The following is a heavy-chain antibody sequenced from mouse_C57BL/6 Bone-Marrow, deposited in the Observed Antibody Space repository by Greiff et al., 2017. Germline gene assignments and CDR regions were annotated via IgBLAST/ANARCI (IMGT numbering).Heavy chain of an antibody. V-gene: IGHV5-2*01. CDR1: EYEFPSHD. CDR2: INSDGGST. CDR3: ARPYSNWHCDY. J-gene: IGHJ2*01. D-gene: IGHD2-5*01. Sequence: EVTLVESGGGLVQPGESLKLSCESNEYEFPSHDMSWFRKTPEKMLEFVAAINSDGGSTYYPDTMERRFIISRDKTKKTLYLQMSSLRSEDTALYYCARPYSNWHCDYWGQGTTLTVSS.